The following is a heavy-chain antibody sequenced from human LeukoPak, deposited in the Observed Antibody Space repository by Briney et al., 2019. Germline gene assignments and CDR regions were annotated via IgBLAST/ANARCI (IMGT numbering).Heavy chain of an antibody. CDR1: GITFSNYG. J-gene: IGHJ5*02. Sequence: GGSLRLSCAASGITFSNYGMHWVRQAPGKGLEWVAVIWYDGSSKYYADSVKGRFTISRDNAKNSLYLEMDSLRAEDTAVYYCARVDAIDYSDYEANWFDPWGQGTLVTVSS. D-gene: IGHD4-11*01. CDR2: IWYDGSSK. V-gene: IGHV3-33*01. CDR3: ARVDAIDYSDYEANWFDP.